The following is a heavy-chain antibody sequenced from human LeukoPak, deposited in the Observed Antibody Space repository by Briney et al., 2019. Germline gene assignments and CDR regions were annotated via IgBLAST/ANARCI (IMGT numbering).Heavy chain of an antibody. CDR3: TKHRGGWIDAFDI. Sequence: GGSLRLSCAASGFTVSSNYMSGVRQAPGKGLEWVSVIYSGGSTYYADSVKGRFTISRDNSKKTLYMQMNSLRAEDTAVYYCTKHRGGWIDAFDIWGQGTMVTVSS. V-gene: IGHV3-53*01. CDR1: GFTVSSNY. D-gene: IGHD5-12*01. CDR2: IYSGGST. J-gene: IGHJ3*02.